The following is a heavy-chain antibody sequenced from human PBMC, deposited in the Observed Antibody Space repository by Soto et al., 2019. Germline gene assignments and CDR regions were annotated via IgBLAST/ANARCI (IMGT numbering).Heavy chain of an antibody. CDR1: GFTFSSYA. V-gene: IGHV3-23*01. Sequence: EVQLLESGGGLVQPGGSLRLSCAASGFTFSSYAMSWVRQAPGKGLEWVSAISGSGGSTYYADSVKGRFTISRDNSKNTLYLQMNGLSAEDTAVYYCAKVRTGYSSGWRAFDIWGQGTMVTVSS. D-gene: IGHD6-19*01. J-gene: IGHJ3*02. CDR2: ISGSGGST. CDR3: AKVRTGYSSGWRAFDI.